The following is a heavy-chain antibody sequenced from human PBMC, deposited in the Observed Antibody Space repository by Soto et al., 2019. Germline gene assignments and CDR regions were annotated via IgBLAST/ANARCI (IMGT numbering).Heavy chain of an antibody. CDR1: GGSISSGGYY. J-gene: IGHJ6*01. Sequence: QVQLQESGPGLVKPSQTLSLTCTVSGGSISSGGYYWSWIRQHPGKGLEWIGYIYYSGSTYYNPSLKSRVTISVDTSKNQFSLKLSSVTAADTAVYYCARGGVGVVIIGYYYYGMDVWGQGTTVTVSS. D-gene: IGHD3-3*01. CDR2: IYYSGST. CDR3: ARGGVGVVIIGYYYYGMDV. V-gene: IGHV4-31*03.